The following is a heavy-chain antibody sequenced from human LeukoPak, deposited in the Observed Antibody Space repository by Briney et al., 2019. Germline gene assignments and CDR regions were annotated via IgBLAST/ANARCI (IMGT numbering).Heavy chain of an antibody. J-gene: IGHJ4*02. V-gene: IGHV3-23*01. CDR3: SKDLAPVGATHFDY. D-gene: IGHD1-26*01. Sequence: PGGSLRLSCAASGFTFSSYAMSWVRQAPGKGLEWVSAISGSGGSTYYADSVKGRFTISRGNSKNTLYLQMNSLRAEDTAVYYCSKDLAPVGATHFDYWGQGTLVTVSS. CDR1: GFTFSSYA. CDR2: ISGSGGST.